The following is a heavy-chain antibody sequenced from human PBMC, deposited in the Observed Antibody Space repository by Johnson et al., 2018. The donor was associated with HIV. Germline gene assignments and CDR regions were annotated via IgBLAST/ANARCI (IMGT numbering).Heavy chain of an antibody. CDR3: AKSPAKDHGGNSGAFAI. V-gene: IGHV3-33*06. D-gene: IGHD4-23*01. J-gene: IGHJ3*02. Sequence: QVQLVESGGGVAQPGRSLRLSCAASGFTVSTNYMSWVRQAPGKGLEWVAVIWYDGSNEYYGDSVKGRFTISRDNSKNMLYLQMNSLRAEDTAMYYCAKSPAKDHGGNSGAFAIWGQGTMVTVSS. CDR1: GFTVSTNY. CDR2: IWYDGSNE.